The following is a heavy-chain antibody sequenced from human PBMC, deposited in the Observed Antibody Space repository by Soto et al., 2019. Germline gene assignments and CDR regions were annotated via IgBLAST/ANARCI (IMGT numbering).Heavy chain of an antibody. CDR1: GYTFTSYG. D-gene: IGHD5-12*01. Sequence: GASVKFSCQASGYTFTSYGLSWVRQAPGQGLEWMGGIIPIFGTANYAQKFQGRVTITADESTSTAYMELSSLRSEDTAVYYCARESLYIVGTIFHYYYGMDVWGQGTMVTVS. CDR2: IIPIFGTA. J-gene: IGHJ6*02. V-gene: IGHV1-69*13. CDR3: ARESLYIVGTIFHYYYGMDV.